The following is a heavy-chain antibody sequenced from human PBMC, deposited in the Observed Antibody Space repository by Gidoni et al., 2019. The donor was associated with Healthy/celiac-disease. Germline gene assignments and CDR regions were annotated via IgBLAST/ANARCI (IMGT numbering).Heavy chain of an antibody. Sequence: VQLVESGGGVVPPGRCLSLSCASSGFTFSHYGIHWVRQAPGKGLEMVALISYDGTKKYHPDSVKGRFTISRYNSKNSLYLQMNILRIDDTAVYYCARDKSGTNWFDPWGQGTLVTVSS. V-gene: IGHV3-30*03. CDR2: ISYDGTKK. CDR3: ARDKSGTNWFDP. J-gene: IGHJ5*02. CDR1: GFTFSHYG. D-gene: IGHD1-26*01.